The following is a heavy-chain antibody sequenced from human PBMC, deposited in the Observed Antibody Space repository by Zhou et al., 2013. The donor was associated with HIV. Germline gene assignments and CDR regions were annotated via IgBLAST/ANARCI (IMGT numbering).Heavy chain of an antibody. CDR2: VNCHTGET. J-gene: IGHJ5*02. V-gene: IGHV1-2*02. D-gene: IGHD3-10*01. Sequence: QVHLVQSGAEVKEPGASVKISCKTEYSFSIYYMHWVRQAPGQGPEWMGWVNCHTGETKFADKFKDRLLIITDAHSQSADFELRRLKSDDTAIYYCARERDWGGLWFGETWGQGTLLTVSS. CDR1: EYSFSIYY. CDR3: ARERDWGGLWFGET.